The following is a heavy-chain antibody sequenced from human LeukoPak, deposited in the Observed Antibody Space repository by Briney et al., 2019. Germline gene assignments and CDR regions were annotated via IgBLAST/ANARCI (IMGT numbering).Heavy chain of an antibody. Sequence: GGSLRLSCAASGFTFSSYAMNWVRQAPGKGLEWVSSISSSSSYIYYADSVKGRFTISRDNAKNSLYLQMNSLRAEDTAVYYCARDRDSSSSLFDYWGQGTLVTVSS. CDR1: GFTFSSYA. CDR2: ISSSSSYI. J-gene: IGHJ4*02. CDR3: ARDRDSSSSLFDY. V-gene: IGHV3-21*01. D-gene: IGHD6-6*01.